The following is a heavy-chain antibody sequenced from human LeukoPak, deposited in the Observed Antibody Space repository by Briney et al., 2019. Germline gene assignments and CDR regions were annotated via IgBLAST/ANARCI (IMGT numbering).Heavy chain of an antibody. V-gene: IGHV5-51*01. J-gene: IGHJ4*02. Sequence: RAEFLKIFCWGSGYSIVSYSIAWVRRLASKDRAWMVFIYHGDSDTKYSPSVQGQVTISTDKSMNTLFFQWNSLKASDTALYYCARQWEDCSSTSCYFACWGQGTLVTVSS. CDR2: IYHGDSDT. CDR1: GYSIVSYS. CDR3: ARQWEDCSSTSCYFAC. D-gene: IGHD2-2*01.